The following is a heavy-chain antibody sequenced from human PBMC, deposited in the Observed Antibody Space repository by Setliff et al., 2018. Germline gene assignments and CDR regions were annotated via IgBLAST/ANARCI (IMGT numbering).Heavy chain of an antibody. CDR3: AGRDGSIVYRYFFDY. Sequence: SETLSLTCAVYGASFSGSYCSWIRQSPGKGLEWIGEINHTGSPNWIGEINHSGSPNYNPSLKSRVTMSVDTSKNTFSLMLTSVTAADTAGYYCAGRDGSIVYRYFFDYWGQGALVTVSS. J-gene: IGHJ4*02. V-gene: IGHV4-34*01. CDR2: INHSGSP. D-gene: IGHD5-18*01. CDR1: GASFSGSY.